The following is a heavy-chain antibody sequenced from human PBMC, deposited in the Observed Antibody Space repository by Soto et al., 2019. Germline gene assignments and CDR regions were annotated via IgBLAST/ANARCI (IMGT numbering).Heavy chain of an antibody. CDR3: ARARWWELPPTFDY. D-gene: IGHD1-26*01. CDR1: GFTFRNYS. J-gene: IGHJ4*02. Sequence: GGSLRLSCAASGFTFRNYSMNWVRQAPGKGLEWGSYISSSGTIYYADSVKGRFTISTDNSKNTVFLQMNSLRSEDTAVYYCARARWWELPPTFDYWGQGTLVTVSS. CDR2: ISSSGTI. V-gene: IGHV3-48*01.